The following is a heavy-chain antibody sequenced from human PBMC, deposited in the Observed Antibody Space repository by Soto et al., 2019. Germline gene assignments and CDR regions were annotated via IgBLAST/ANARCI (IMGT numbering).Heavy chain of an antibody. D-gene: IGHD6-19*01. Sequence: GGSLRLSCAASGFTFSDSAMPWVSQASGKGLEWIVRIRTKPNSYATTYAASVEGRFTIARDDSKNTAYLQMDSLKTEDTAVYYCTRQSAVAGALVDFWCQGALVTVSS. J-gene: IGHJ4*02. CDR2: IRTKPNSYAT. V-gene: IGHV3-73*01. CDR3: TRQSAVAGALVDF. CDR1: GFTFSDSA.